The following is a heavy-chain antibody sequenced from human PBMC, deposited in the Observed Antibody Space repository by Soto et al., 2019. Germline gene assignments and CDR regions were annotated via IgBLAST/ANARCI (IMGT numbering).Heavy chain of an antibody. CDR1: EFTFKRYG. CDR3: AKDSYRGDIVLTPAPYGNDY. V-gene: IGHV3-30*18. D-gene: IGHD2-2*01. CDR2: ISYDGNKK. Sequence: GGFLRLSCAASEFTFKRYGMHWVRQAPGKGLAWVAVISYDGNKKHYADSVRGRFTISRDNSKNTLYLQMNSLRTEDTAVYYCAKDSYRGDIVLTPAPYGNDYWGQGTLVTVSS. J-gene: IGHJ4*02.